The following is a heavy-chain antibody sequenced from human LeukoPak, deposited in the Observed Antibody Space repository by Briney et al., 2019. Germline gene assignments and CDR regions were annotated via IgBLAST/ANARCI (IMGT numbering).Heavy chain of an antibody. Sequence: PGGSLRLSCAGSGFTFSNYWMHWVRQVPGKGLVWVSRSDGGGSSTSYADSVMGRFSISRDNARSTLYLQMNSLRAEDTAVYYCARGPGSSGGAYVGDYWGHGTLVTVSS. CDR3: ARGPGSSGGAYVGDY. CDR1: GFTFSNYW. J-gene: IGHJ4*01. V-gene: IGHV3-74*01. CDR2: SDGGGSST. D-gene: IGHD3-22*01.